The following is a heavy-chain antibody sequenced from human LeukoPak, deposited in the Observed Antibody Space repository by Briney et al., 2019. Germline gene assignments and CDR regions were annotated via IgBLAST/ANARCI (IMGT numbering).Heavy chain of an antibody. D-gene: IGHD4-17*01. CDR2: IYHSGST. Sequence: KPSETLSLTCAVSGYSISSGYYWGWIRQPPGKGLEWVGSIYHSGSTYYNPSLKSRVTISVDTSKNQFSLKLSSVTAADTAVYYCARQYTVTHVPHYFDYWGQGTLLTVSS. J-gene: IGHJ4*02. CDR1: GYSISSGYY. CDR3: ARQYTVTHVPHYFDY. V-gene: IGHV4-38-2*01.